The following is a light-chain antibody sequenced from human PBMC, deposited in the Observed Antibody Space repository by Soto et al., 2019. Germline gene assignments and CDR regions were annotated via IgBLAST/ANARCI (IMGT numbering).Light chain of an antibody. CDR2: GAS. CDR1: ESVSSRY. CDR3: QKSGRSPRK. V-gene: IGKV3-20*01. Sequence: EIVLTQSPVTLSLSPGEIGTLSCSASESVSSRYFAWYQQKPGQAPRLLLYGASSRATGIPDRFSGSGSGTDFTLTISRLEPEDFAVYYCQKSGRSPRKFGQGTKVDIK. J-gene: IGKJ1*01.